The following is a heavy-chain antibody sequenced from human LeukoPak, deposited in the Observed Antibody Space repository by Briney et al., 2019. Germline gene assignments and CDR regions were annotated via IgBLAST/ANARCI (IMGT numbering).Heavy chain of an antibody. V-gene: IGHV3-11*04. CDR1: GFSVSRNY. CDR2: ISSSGSTI. CDR3: ARAWWGEGHFDY. D-gene: IGHD2-8*02. J-gene: IGHJ4*02. Sequence: GGSLRLSCAASGFSVSRNYMTWVRQAPGKGLEWVSYISSSGSTIYYADSIRGRFTISRDNAKNSLYLQMNSLRAEDTAVYYCARAWWGEGHFDYWGQGTLVAVSS.